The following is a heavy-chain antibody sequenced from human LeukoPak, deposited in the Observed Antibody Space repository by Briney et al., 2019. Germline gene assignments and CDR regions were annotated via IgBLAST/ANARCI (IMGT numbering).Heavy chain of an antibody. D-gene: IGHD3-10*01. CDR2: IYSGGST. Sequence: GGSLRLSCAASGFTVSSNYMSWVRQAPGKGLEWVSVIYSGGSTYYADSVRGRFTISRDNSKNTLYLQMNSLRAEDTAVYYCTRYDLRGNTYYYYMDVWGKGTTVTISS. V-gene: IGHV3-53*01. CDR3: TRYDLRGNTYYYYMDV. CDR1: GFTVSSNY. J-gene: IGHJ6*03.